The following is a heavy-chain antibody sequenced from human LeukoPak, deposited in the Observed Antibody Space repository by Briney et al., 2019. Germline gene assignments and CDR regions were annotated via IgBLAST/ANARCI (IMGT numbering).Heavy chain of an antibody. V-gene: IGHV3-21*01. CDR1: GSTFSIYS. CDR2: ISSSSSFI. Sequence: PGGSLRLSCAASGSTFSIYSMNWVRQAPGKGLEWVSSISSSSSFIYYADSVKGRFTISRDNAKNSLYLQMNSLRAEDTAVYYCARESSSWYRNIDYWGQGTLVTVSS. J-gene: IGHJ4*02. D-gene: IGHD6-13*01. CDR3: ARESSSWYRNIDY.